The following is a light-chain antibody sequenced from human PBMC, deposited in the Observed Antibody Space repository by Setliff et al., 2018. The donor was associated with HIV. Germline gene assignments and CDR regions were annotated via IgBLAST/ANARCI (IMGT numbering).Light chain of an antibody. J-gene: IGLJ2*01. Sequence: QSALTQPASVSGSPGHSITISCTGTISEIGNYNLVSWYQQHPGKAPKLMIYEVTERPSGVSDRFSGSKSGNSASLTISGLQAEDEADYYCCSYVGSSTFPKGKVGGGTKVTVL. CDR1: ISEIGNYNL. CDR2: EVT. CDR3: CSYVGSSTFPKGK. V-gene: IGLV2-23*02.